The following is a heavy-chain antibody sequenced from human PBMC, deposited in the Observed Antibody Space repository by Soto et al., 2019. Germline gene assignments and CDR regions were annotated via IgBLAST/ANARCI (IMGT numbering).Heavy chain of an antibody. J-gene: IGHJ4*02. CDR2: ISSSSSSI. V-gene: IGHV3-48*02. Sequence: GGSLRLSCAASGFTFSSYSMNWVRQAPGKGLEWVSYISSSSSSIYYADSVKGRFTISRDDAKNSLYLQMNSLRDEDTAVYYCARDYEYWSGYYKGFDYWGQGTLVTVSS. D-gene: IGHD3-3*01. CDR3: ARDYEYWSGYYKGFDY. CDR1: GFTFSSYS.